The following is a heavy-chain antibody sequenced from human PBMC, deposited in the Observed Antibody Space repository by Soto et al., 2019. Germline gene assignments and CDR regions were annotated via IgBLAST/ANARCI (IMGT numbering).Heavy chain of an antibody. V-gene: IGHV1-18*01. J-gene: IGHJ4*02. Sequence: ASVKVYWNASGYSFTSDGISWVRQAPGQGLEWMGWISAYNGNTNYAQKLQGRVTMTTDTSTSTAYMELRSLRSDDTAVYYCARQLRYFDWLPDCWGQGTLVNVSS. CDR1: GYSFTSDG. CDR3: ARQLRYFDWLPDC. D-gene: IGHD3-9*01. CDR2: ISAYNGNT.